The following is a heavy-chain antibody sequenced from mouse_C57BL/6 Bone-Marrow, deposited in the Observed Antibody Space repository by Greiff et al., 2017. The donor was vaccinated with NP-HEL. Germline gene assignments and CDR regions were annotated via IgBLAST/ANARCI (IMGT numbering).Heavy chain of an antibody. CDR1: GYTFTDYE. Sequence: QVQLQQSGAELVRPGASVTLSCKASGYTFTDYEMHWVKQTPVHGLEWIGAIDPETGGTAYNQKFKGKAILTADKSSSTAYMELRSLTSEDSAVYYCTRYGYCYGSRESLPGPSYYAMDYWGQGTSVTVSS. CDR2: IDPETGGT. V-gene: IGHV1-15*01. D-gene: IGHD1-1*01. J-gene: IGHJ4*01. CDR3: TRYGYCYGSRESLPGPSYYAMDY.